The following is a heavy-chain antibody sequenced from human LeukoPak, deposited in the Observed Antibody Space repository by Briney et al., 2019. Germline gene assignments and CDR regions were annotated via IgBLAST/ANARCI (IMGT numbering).Heavy chain of an antibody. J-gene: IGHJ5*02. CDR3: ATPRYYYDSSGYYA. CDR2: FDPEDGET. CDR1: GYTLTELS. Sequence: ASVKVSCKVSGYTLTELSMHWVRPAPGKGVKWMGGFDPEDGETIYPQKFQGRVTMPEDTSTDTANMELSSQRYEDPPVYYCATPRYYYDSSGYYAWGQGTLVTVSS. V-gene: IGHV1-24*01. D-gene: IGHD3-22*01.